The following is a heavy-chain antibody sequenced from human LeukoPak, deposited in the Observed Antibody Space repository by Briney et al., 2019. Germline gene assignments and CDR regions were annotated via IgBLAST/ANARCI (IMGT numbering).Heavy chain of an antibody. CDR3: ARDNTISGHYEVGY. J-gene: IGHJ4*02. Sequence: GGSLRLSCAASGFTFSSYGMHWVRQAPGKGLEWVAVISYDGSNKYYADSVKGHFTISRDNSKNTLYLQMNSLSAEDTAVYYCARDNTISGHYEVGYWGQGTLVTVSS. D-gene: IGHD3-3*01. CDR2: ISYDGSNK. V-gene: IGHV3-30*03. CDR1: GFTFSSYG.